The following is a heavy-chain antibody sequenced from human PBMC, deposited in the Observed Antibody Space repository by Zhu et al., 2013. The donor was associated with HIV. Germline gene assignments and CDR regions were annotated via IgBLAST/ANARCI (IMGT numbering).Heavy chain of an antibody. D-gene: IGHD6-13*01. CDR3: ARDPWQQLPHRYYGMDV. CDR1: GGTFSSYA. Sequence: QVQLVQSGAEVKKPGSLVKVSCKASGGTFSSYAISWVRQAPGQGLEWMGGIIPIFGTANYAQKFQGRVTITADESTSTAYMELSSLRSEDTAVYYCARDPWQQLPHRYYGMDVWGQGTTVTVSS. V-gene: IGHV1-69*01. J-gene: IGHJ6*02. CDR2: IIPIFGTA.